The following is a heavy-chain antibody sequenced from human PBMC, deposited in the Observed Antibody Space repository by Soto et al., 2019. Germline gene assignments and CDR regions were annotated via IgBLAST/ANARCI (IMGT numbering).Heavy chain of an antibody. V-gene: IGHV3-15*01. J-gene: IGHJ4*02. CDR2: IKSKTDGGTT. CDR3: STGLSSLDL. CDR1: GFTFSNAW. Sequence: EVQLVESGGGLVKPGGSLRLSCAASGFTFSNAWMSWVRQAPGKGLEWVGRIKSKTDGGTTDYAAPVKGRLTISGDDSEYLLYPQVTRLKTEDPAVYYCSTGLSSLDLWGLGTLVSVSS.